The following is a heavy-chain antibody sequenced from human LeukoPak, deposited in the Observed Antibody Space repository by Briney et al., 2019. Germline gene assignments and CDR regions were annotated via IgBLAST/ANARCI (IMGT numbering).Heavy chain of an antibody. D-gene: IGHD2-8*02. CDR3: ARGFWSRYYDY. Sequence: SETLSLTCTVSGGSISSYYWSWIRQPPGKGLEWIGYIYYSGSTNYSPSLKSRVTISVDTSKNQFSLKLSSVTAADTAVYYCARGFWSRYYDYWGQGTLVTVSS. J-gene: IGHJ4*02. CDR2: IYYSGST. CDR1: GGSISSYY. V-gene: IGHV4-59*08.